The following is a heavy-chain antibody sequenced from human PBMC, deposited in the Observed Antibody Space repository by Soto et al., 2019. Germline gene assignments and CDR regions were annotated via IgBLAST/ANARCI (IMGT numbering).Heavy chain of an antibody. CDR1: GFTFSSYW. J-gene: IGHJ3*02. CDR3: ARFGDENHDAFDI. Sequence: GGSLRLSCAASGFTFSSYWMSWVRQAPGKGLEWVANIKQDGSEKYYVDSVKGRFTISRDNAKNSLYLQMNSLRAEDTAVYYCARFGDENHDAFDIWGQGTMVTVSS. CDR2: IKQDGSEK. V-gene: IGHV3-7*01. D-gene: IGHD4-17*01.